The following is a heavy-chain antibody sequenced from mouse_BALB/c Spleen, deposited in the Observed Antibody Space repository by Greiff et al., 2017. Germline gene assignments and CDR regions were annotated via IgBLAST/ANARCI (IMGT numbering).Heavy chain of an antibody. D-gene: IGHD2-1*01. CDR3: ARLLWDYYAMDY. J-gene: IGHJ4*01. CDR1: GYSITSGYY. V-gene: IGHV3-6*02. CDR2: ISYDGSN. Sequence: EVQLVESGPGLVKPSQSLSLTCSVTGYSITSGYYWIWIRQFPGNKLEWMGYISYDGSNNYNPSLKNRISITRDTSKNQFFLKLNSVTTEDTATYYCARLLWDYYAMDYWGQGTSVTVSS.